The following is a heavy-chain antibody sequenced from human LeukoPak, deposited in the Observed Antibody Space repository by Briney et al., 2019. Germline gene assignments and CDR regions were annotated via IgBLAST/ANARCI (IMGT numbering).Heavy chain of an antibody. J-gene: IGHJ6*02. Sequence: ASVKVSCKASGYTFTSYSMHWVRQAPGQGLEWMGIINPSGGSTSYAQKFQGRVTLTRDTSASTVYMEMSSLRSEDTAVYYCARHAGMDVWGQGTTVTVSS. CDR2: INPSGGST. CDR1: GYTFTSYS. CDR3: ARHAGMDV. V-gene: IGHV1-46*01.